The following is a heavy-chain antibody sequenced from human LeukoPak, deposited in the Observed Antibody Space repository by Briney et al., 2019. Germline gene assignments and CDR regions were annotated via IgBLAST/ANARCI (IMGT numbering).Heavy chain of an antibody. V-gene: IGHV3-48*01. Sequence: GGSLRLSCAVSGFTFSGYSMKWVRQAPGKGLEWVSYISSSTTTIYHADSVKGRFTVSRDNAKNSLYLQMDSLRVEDTAVYYCAISTYSSSPSWGQGTLVTVSS. J-gene: IGHJ5*02. D-gene: IGHD6-6*01. CDR1: GFTFSGYS. CDR3: AISTYSSSPS. CDR2: ISSSTTTI.